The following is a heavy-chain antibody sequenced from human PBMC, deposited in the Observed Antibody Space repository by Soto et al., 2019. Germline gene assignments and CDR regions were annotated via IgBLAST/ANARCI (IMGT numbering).Heavy chain of an antibody. D-gene: IGHD2-15*01. J-gene: IGHJ3*02. CDR3: APHVSCSGGSCQYDAFAI. Sequence: EVQVLESGGGLVQPGGSLRLSCEGSGFTVSSHAMTWIRQAPGKGPVWVSTITADGGTYYADSVKGRFAMSRDTSESTLYLQMNSLGAEDTAAYYCAPHVSCSGGSCQYDAFAIRGQGTMVTVSS. V-gene: IGHV3-23*01. CDR2: ITADGGT. CDR1: GFTVSSHA.